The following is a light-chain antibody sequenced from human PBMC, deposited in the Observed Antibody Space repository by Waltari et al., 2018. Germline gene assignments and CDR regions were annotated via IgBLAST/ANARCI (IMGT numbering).Light chain of an antibody. CDR2: ETS. J-gene: IGKJ1*01. CDR1: QSVNRW. Sequence: DIQMTQSPSTLSASVGHRVTITCRASQSVNRWLAWYLQKPGKAPELLIYETSNLESGVPSRFSGSGSGKEFTLTISSLQPDDFGTYYCQQYVNYWTFGQGTKVEIK. V-gene: IGKV1-5*03. CDR3: QQYVNYWT.